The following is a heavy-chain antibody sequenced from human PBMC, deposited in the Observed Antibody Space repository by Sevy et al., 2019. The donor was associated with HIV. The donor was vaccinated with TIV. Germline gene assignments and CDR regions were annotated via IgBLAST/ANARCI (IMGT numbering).Heavy chain of an antibody. CDR2: MNPNSGNT. Sequence: ASVNVSCKASGYTFTSYDINWVRQATGQGLEWMGWMNPNSGNTGYAQKFQGRVTMTRNTSISTAYMELSSLRSEDTAVYYCARGRAYDFWSGRYYYGMDVWGQRTTVTVSS. CDR3: ARGRAYDFWSGRYYYGMDV. J-gene: IGHJ6*02. D-gene: IGHD3-3*01. CDR1: GYTFTSYD. V-gene: IGHV1-8*01.